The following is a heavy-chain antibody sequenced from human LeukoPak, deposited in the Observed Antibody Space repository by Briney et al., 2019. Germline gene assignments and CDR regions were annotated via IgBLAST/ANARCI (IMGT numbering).Heavy chain of an antibody. CDR3: ASDPTGYCSSTSCYGLDY. J-gene: IGHJ4*02. CDR2: IIPIFGTA. V-gene: IGHV1-69*13. Sequence: APVKVSCKASGGTFSSYAISWVRQAPGQGLEWMGGIIPIFGTANYAQKFQGRVTITADESTSTAYMELSSLRSEDTAVYYCASDPTGYCSSTSCYGLDYWGQGTLVTVSS. CDR1: GGTFSSYA. D-gene: IGHD2-2*01.